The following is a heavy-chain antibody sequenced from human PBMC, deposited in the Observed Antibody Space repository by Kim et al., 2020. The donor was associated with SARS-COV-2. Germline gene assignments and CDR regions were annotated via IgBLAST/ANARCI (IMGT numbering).Heavy chain of an antibody. J-gene: IGHJ4*02. CDR3: AKADFWSGYYPN. V-gene: IGHV3-43*01. D-gene: IGHD3-3*01. Sequence: YYADSVKGRFTISRDNSKNSLYLQMNSLRTEDTALYYCAKADFWSGYYPNWGQGTLVTVSS.